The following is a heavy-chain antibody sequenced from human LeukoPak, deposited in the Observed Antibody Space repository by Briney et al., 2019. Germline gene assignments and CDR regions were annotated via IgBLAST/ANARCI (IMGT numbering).Heavy chain of an antibody. CDR3: ARDRTRTGYSSGWYHDY. V-gene: IGHV1-2*02. Sequence: ASVKVSCTASGYTFTGCYMHWVRQAPGQGLEWMGWINPNGGGTNYAQKFQGRVTMTRDTSISTAYMELSRLRSDDTAVYYCARDRTRTGYSSGWYHDYWGQGTLVTVSS. D-gene: IGHD6-19*01. CDR2: INPNGGGT. CDR1: GYTFTGCY. J-gene: IGHJ4*02.